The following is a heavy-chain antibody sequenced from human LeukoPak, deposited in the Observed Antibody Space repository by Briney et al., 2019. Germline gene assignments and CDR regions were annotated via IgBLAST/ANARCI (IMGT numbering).Heavy chain of an antibody. CDR1: GGTFSSYA. CDR3: ARVPHCSGGSCYPGYFDY. CDR2: ITPIFGTA. V-gene: IGHV1-69*05. Sequence: SVKVSCKASGGTFSSYAISWVRQAPGQGLEWMGRITPIFGTANYAQKFQGRVTITTDESTSTAYMELSSQRSEDTAVYYCARVPHCSGGSCYPGYFDYWGQGTLVTVSS. D-gene: IGHD2-15*01. J-gene: IGHJ4*02.